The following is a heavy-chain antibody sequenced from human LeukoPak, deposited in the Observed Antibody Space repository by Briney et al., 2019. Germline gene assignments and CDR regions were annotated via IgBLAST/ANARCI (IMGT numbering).Heavy chain of an antibody. V-gene: IGHV4-31*03. J-gene: IGHJ5*02. CDR1: GGSISSGGDY. CDR2: IYYSGST. CDR3: ARDHGYSSSGGFDP. D-gene: IGHD6-6*01. Sequence: SQTLSLTCTVSGGSISSGGDYWSWIRQHPGKGLEWIWYIYYSGSTYYNPSLKSRVTISVDTSKNQFSLKLSSVTAADTAVYYCARDHGYSSSGGFDPWGQGTLVTVSS.